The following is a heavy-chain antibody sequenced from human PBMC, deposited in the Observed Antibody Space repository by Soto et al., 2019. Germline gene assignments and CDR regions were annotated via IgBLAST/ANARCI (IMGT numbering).Heavy chain of an antibody. D-gene: IGHD1-1*01. CDR2: VYYSGST. J-gene: IGHJ4*02. CDR1: GGSVSSGDYY. Sequence: SETLSLTCTVPGGSVSSGDYYWSWIRQPPGKGLQWIGYVYYSGSTDYNPSLKSRVTISVDTSKNQFSLKLTSVTVAETAVYYCARERTGDPTFFDYWGQGTLVTVSS. V-gene: IGHV4-61*08. CDR3: ARERTGDPTFFDY.